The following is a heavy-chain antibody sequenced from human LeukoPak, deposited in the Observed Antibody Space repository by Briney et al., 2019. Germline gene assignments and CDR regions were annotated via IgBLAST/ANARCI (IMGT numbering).Heavy chain of an antibody. J-gene: IGHJ4*02. CDR3: ARDRRESGSYSI. CDR2: ISAYNGNT. Sequence: EASVKVSCKASGGTFNSYAISWVRQAPGQGLEWMGWISAYNGNTNYAQKLQGRVTMTTDTSTSTAYMELRSLRSDDTAVYYCARDRRESGSYSIWGQGTLVAVSS. D-gene: IGHD1-26*01. V-gene: IGHV1-18*01. CDR1: GGTFNSYA.